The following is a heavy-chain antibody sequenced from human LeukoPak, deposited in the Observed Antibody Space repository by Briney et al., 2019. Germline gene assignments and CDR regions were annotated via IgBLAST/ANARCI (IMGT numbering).Heavy chain of an antibody. D-gene: IGHD2-15*01. CDR3: ANSGYCSGGSCPEEYFQH. CDR1: GFTFSSYG. V-gene: IGHV3-33*06. Sequence: GGSLRLSCAASGFTFSSYGMHWVRQAPGKGLEWVAVIWYDGSNKYYADSVKGRFTISRDNSKNTLNLQMNGLRAEDTAVYYCANSGYCSGGSCPEEYFQHWGQGTLVTVSS. CDR2: IWYDGSNK. J-gene: IGHJ1*01.